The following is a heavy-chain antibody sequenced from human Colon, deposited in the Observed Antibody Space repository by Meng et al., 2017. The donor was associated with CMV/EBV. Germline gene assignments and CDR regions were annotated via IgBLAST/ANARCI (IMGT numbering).Heavy chain of an antibody. Sequence: VQLRGPGPGLGTPSETLSPTCTVSGASITSYYWSWIRQPAGKGLEWIGRVYISGNTNYNPSLKSRVTMSIDTSKNQLSLNIRSVTAADTAVYYCARDSNLSGLAYWGQGTLVTVSS. V-gene: IGHV4-4*07. J-gene: IGHJ4*02. D-gene: IGHD3-10*01. CDR1: GASITSYY. CDR2: VYISGNT. CDR3: ARDSNLSGLAY.